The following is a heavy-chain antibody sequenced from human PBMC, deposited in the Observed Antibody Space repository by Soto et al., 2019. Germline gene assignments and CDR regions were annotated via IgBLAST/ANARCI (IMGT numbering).Heavy chain of an antibody. CDR3: ARAGDIVGGPAASPRTNWFDP. Sequence: PSETLSLTCAVYGGSFSGYYWSWIRQPPGKGLEWIGEINHSGSTNYNPSLKSRVTISVDTSKNQFSLKLSSVTAADTAVYYCARAGDIVGGPAASPRTNWFDPWGQGTPVTVAS. CDR2: INHSGST. J-gene: IGHJ5*02. D-gene: IGHD2-2*01. V-gene: IGHV4-34*01. CDR1: GGSFSGYY.